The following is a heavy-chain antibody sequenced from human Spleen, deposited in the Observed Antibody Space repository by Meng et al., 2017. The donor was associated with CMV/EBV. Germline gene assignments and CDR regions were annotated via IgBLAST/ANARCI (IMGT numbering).Heavy chain of an antibody. V-gene: IGHV3-23*03. CDR3: ARLGSLTYYYYGMDV. Sequence: GGSLRLSCAASGFAFSRDAMTWVRQAPGKGLEWVSVIYSGGSARHHADSVKGRLNISRDNSKNMVYLHMNSLRADDTARYYCARLGSLTYYYYGMDVWGQGTTVTVSS. J-gene: IGHJ6*02. D-gene: IGHD1-26*01. CDR1: GFAFSRDA. CDR2: IYSGGSAR.